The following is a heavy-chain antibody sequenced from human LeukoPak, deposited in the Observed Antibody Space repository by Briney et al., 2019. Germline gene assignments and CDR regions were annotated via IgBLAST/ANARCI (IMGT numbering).Heavy chain of an antibody. CDR3: ARWGPYGYTYGWFDY. J-gene: IGHJ5*01. CDR2: IYYTGNT. CDR1: GGSISSGSYH. V-gene: IGHV4-39*01. D-gene: IGHD5-18*01. Sequence: SETLSLTCSVSGGSISSGSYHWGWIRQPPGQGLEWIGSIYYTGNTYYNPSLKSRLTISVDTYKNLFSLNLNSVTATDTAVYYCARWGPYGYTYGWFDYWGQGALITVSS.